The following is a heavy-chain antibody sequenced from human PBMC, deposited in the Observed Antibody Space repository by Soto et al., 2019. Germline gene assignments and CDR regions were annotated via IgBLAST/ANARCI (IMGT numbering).Heavy chain of an antibody. D-gene: IGHD1-26*01. CDR2: ISGSGGST. J-gene: IGHJ6*02. Sequence: GGSLRLSCAASGFTFSSYAMSWVRQAPGKGLEWVSAISGSGGSTYYADSVKGRFTISRDNSKNTLYLQMNSLRAEDTAVYYCAKYSWDGSYFYYGMDVWGQGTTVTVSS. V-gene: IGHV3-23*01. CDR1: GFTFSSYA. CDR3: AKYSWDGSYFYYGMDV.